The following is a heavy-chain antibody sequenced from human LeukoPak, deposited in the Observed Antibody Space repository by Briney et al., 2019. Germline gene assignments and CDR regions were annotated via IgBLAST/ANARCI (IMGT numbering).Heavy chain of an antibody. CDR2: ISYDGSNK. D-gene: IGHD6-19*01. V-gene: IGHV3-30*18. CDR1: GFTFSSYG. CDR3: AKGEAYSSGWYYFDY. Sequence: PGRSLRLSCAASGFTFSSYGIHWVRQAPGNGVEWVAVISYDGSNKYYADSVKGRFTISRDNYKNTMYLQMNSLRAEDTDVYYCAKGEAYSSGWYYFDYWGQGTLVTVSS. J-gene: IGHJ4*02.